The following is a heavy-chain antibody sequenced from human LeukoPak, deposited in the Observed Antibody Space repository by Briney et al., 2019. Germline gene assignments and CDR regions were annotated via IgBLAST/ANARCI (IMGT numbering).Heavy chain of an antibody. D-gene: IGHD5-24*01. J-gene: IGHJ6*04. CDR3: ARESQFYYYYCGMDV. CDR2: INAGNGNT. Sequence: GASVKVSCKASGYTFTSYAMHWVRQAPGQRLEWMGWINAGNGNTKYSQKFQGRVTTTRDTSASTAYMELSSLRSEDTAVYYCARESQFYYYYCGMDVWGKGTTVTVPS. CDR1: GYTFTSYA. V-gene: IGHV1-3*01.